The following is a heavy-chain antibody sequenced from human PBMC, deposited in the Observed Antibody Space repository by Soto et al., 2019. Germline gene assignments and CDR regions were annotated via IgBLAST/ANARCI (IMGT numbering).Heavy chain of an antibody. CDR2: ITGSGGST. CDR3: ATGWGYFDY. D-gene: IGHD3-16*01. CDR1: GFTFSSYA. V-gene: IGHV3-23*01. Sequence: GGSLRLSCAASGFTFSSYAMTWVRQAPGKGLEWVSAITGSGGSTYYADSVKGRFTISRDNSKNTLYLQMNSLRAEDTAVYYCATGWGYFDYWGQGTLVTVSS. J-gene: IGHJ4*02.